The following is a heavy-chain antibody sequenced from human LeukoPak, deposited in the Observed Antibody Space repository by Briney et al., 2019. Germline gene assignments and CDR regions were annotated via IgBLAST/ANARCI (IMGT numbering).Heavy chain of an antibody. J-gene: IGHJ4*02. Sequence: PGGSLRLSCAASGFIFSHHGMRWVRQAPGKGLEWVSAINGSGGNTYYIDSVKGRFTISRDNSKNTVYLQMNSLRAEDTAVYYCAKDGRRISMIGVVRRGHYFDYWGQGILVTVSS. CDR3: AKDGRRISMIGVVRRGHYFDY. CDR1: GFIFSHHG. D-gene: IGHD3-22*01. CDR2: INGSGGNT. V-gene: IGHV3-23*01.